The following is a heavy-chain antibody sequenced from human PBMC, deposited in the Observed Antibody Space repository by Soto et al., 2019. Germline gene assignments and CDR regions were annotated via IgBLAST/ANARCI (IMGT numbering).Heavy chain of an antibody. CDR2: INPSGGST. CDR3: ARGAKLRGVLIYYGLDV. J-gene: IGHJ6*02. Sequence: ASVKVSCKASGYTFTSYYMHWVRQAPGQGLEWMGIINPSGGSTNYTQKFQGRVTMTRDTTTSTVYMELSSLRSDDTAAYYCARGAKLRGVLIYYGLDVWGLGTTVTVSS. CDR1: GYTFTSYY. V-gene: IGHV1-46*03. D-gene: IGHD3-10*01.